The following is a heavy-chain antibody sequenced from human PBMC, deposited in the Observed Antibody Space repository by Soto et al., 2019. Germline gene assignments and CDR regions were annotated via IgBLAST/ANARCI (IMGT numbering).Heavy chain of an antibody. V-gene: IGHV1-18*01. CDR1: GYTFTNYG. CDR3: ARIVGADRRWFVP. J-gene: IGHJ5*02. D-gene: IGHD1-26*01. Sequence: ASVKVSCKASGYTFTNYGLTWVRQAPGQGLEWMGWISAYNGNTNYAQKLQGRVTMTTDTSTSTAYMELRSLRSDDTAVYYCARIVGADRRWFVPWGQGTLVTVS. CDR2: ISAYNGNT.